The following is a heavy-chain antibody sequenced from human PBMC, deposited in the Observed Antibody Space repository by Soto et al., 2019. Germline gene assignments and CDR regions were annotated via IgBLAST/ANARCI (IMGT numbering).Heavy chain of an antibody. V-gene: IGHV3-23*01. Sequence: SGGSLRLSCAASGFTFSSYAMSWVRQAPGKGLEWVSAISGSGGSTYYADSVKGRFTISRDNSKNTLYLQMNNLRAEDTAVYYCAKDRKSGSGWYWDYWGQGTLVTVSS. CDR1: GFTFSSYA. CDR2: ISGSGGST. J-gene: IGHJ4*02. CDR3: AKDRKSGSGWYWDY. D-gene: IGHD6-19*01.